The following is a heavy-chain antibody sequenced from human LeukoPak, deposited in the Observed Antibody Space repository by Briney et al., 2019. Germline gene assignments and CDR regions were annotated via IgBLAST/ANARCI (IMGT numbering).Heavy chain of an antibody. CDR1: GGSFSGYY. CDR3: ARGGVVDYYGSGSYYHLNYGMDV. V-gene: IGHV4-34*01. J-gene: IGHJ6*02. D-gene: IGHD3-10*01. Sequence: SETLSLTCAVYGGSFSGYYWSWIRQPPGKGLEWIGEINHSGSTNYNPSLKSRVTISVDTSKNQFSLKLSSVTAADTAVYYCARGGVVDYYGSGSYYHLNYGMDVWGQGTTVTVSS. CDR2: INHSGST.